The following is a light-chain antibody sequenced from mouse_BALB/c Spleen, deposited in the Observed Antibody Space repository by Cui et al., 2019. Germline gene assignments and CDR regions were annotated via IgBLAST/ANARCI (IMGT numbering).Light chain of an antibody. CDR2: STS. Sequence: QIVLTQSPAIMYASPGEEVTLTCSASSSVSSSYLYWYQQKPGSSPKLWIYSTSNLASGVPARFSGSGSGTSYSLTISSMEAEDAASYFCHQWSSYPLTFGAGTKLELK. CDR3: HQWSSYPLT. V-gene: IGKV4-79*01. J-gene: IGKJ5*01. CDR1: SSVSSSY.